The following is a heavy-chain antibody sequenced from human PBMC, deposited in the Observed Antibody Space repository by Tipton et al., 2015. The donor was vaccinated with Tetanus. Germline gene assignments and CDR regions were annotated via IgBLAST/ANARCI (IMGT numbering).Heavy chain of an antibody. J-gene: IGHJ4*02. V-gene: IGHV3-7*01. CDR3: AREGY. Sequence: SLRLSCAASGFTFNTYWMSWARQAPGKGLEWVANIKYDESEKYYVDSVKGRFTISRDNAKNSLYLQMNSLRVDDTAVYYCAREGYWGQGTLVTVSS. CDR2: IKYDESEK. CDR1: GFTFNTYW.